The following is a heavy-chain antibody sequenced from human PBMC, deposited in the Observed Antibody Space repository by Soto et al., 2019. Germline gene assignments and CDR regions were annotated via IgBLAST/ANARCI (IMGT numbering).Heavy chain of an antibody. J-gene: IGHJ4*02. Sequence: QITLNESGPTLVKPTQTLTLTCTFSGFSLSTRDVGVGWIRQPPGEALEWLGVVYWDDSKTYSPSLESRLTITKDTSKNQVVLRMTTMAPVDTATYSCAHWRGGVASFWGQGTLVTVSS. CDR2: VYWDDSK. CDR3: AHWRGGVASF. CDR1: GFSLSTRDVG. V-gene: IGHV2-5*02. D-gene: IGHD2-2*01.